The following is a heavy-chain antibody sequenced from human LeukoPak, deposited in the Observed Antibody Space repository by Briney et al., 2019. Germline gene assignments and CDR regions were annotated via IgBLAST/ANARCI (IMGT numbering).Heavy chain of an antibody. V-gene: IGHV3-23*01. CDR3: AKRLGSDGYQTDDTFHV. D-gene: IGHD5-24*01. J-gene: IGHJ3*01. Sequence: GGSLRLSCAASGFTFSHYSMNWVRQAPGTGLEWVSAITGSGGNTYYADSVKGRFTISRDNSKTTLYLQINSLRAEDTAVYYCAKRLGSDGYQTDDTFHVWGQGTTVTVSS. CDR1: GFTFSHYS. CDR2: ITGSGGNT.